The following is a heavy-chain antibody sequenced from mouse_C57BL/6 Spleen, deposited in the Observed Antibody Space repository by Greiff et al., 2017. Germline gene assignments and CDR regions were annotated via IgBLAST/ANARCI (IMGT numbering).Heavy chain of an antibody. CDR2: INPSSGYT. D-gene: IGHD1-1*01. J-gene: IGHJ4*01. V-gene: IGHV1-7*01. CDR3: ARTGSNRQVGAMDY. Sequence: QVQLKQSGAELAKPGASVKLSCKASGYTFTSYWMHWVKQRPGQGLEWIGYINPSSGYTKYNQKFKDKATYTADKSSSTAYMQLSSLTYEDSAVYYCARTGSNRQVGAMDYWGQGTSVTVSS. CDR1: GYTFTSYW.